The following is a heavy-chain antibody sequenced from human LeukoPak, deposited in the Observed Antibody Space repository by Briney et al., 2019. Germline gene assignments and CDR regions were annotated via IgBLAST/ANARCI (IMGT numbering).Heavy chain of an antibody. CDR1: GGSISSSTHY. CDR2: INHSGST. Sequence: SETLSLTCTVSGGSISSSTHYWGWIRQPPGKGLEWIGEINHSGSTNYNPSLKSRVTISVDTSKNQFSLKLSSVTAADTAVYYCARRSLTQVVPAAREQAYYFDYWGQGTLVTVSS. D-gene: IGHD2-2*01. CDR3: ARRSLTQVVPAAREQAYYFDY. J-gene: IGHJ4*02. V-gene: IGHV4-39*07.